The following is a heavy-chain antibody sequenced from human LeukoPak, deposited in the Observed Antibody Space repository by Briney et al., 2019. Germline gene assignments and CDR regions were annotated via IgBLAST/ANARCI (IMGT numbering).Heavy chain of an antibody. CDR1: GGSFSGYY. J-gene: IGHJ5*02. CDR2: INHSGST. Sequence: SETLSLTCAVYGGSFSGYYWSWIRQPPGKGLEWIGEINHSGSTNYNPSLKSRVTISVDTSKNQFSLKLSSVTAADTAVYYCARAGFCTNGVCLPPPSAFWFDPWGQGTLVTVSS. D-gene: IGHD2-8*01. CDR3: ARAGFCTNGVCLPPPSAFWFDP. V-gene: IGHV4-34*01.